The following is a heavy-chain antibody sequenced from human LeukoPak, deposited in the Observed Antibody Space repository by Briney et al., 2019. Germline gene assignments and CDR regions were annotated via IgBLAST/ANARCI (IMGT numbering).Heavy chain of an antibody. Sequence: GGSLRLSCATSGFTFVDYGLSWVRRAPGKGLEWLCAIYYNGAITDYADSVKGRFTISRDNAKNSLYLRMDSLRAGDTALYYCARDRLGPSFSVSHFDLWGQGTLVTVSS. CDR3: ARDRLGPSFSVSHFDL. J-gene: IGHJ4*02. CDR2: IYYNGAIT. CDR1: GFTFVDYG. V-gene: IGHV3-20*04. D-gene: IGHD3-3*02.